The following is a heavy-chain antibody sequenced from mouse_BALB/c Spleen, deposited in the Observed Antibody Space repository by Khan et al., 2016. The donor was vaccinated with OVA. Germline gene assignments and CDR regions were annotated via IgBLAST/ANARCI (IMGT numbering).Heavy chain of an antibody. CDR2: INPTSGYT. V-gene: IGHV1-7*01. CDR1: GYTFTTYW. Sequence: QVQLKQSGAELAKPGASVKMSCKASGYTFTTYWMHWVKQRPGQGLEWIGYINPTSGYTDYNEKFKDRATLSADKSYSTAYMQLSSLTSEDSAVDYCTKDRIDYWGQGTTLTVSS. CDR3: TKDRIDY. J-gene: IGHJ2*01.